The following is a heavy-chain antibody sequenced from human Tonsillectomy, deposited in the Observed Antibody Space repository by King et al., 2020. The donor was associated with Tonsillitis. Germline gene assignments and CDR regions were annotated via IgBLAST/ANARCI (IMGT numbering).Heavy chain of an antibody. J-gene: IGHJ5*02. CDR3: ATPDGTGNWFDP. CDR2: IYYTGDT. CDR1: GGSISSSNYY. Sequence: LQLQESGPGLVKPSETLSLTCTVSGGSISSSNYYWGWIRQQSPGKGLEWIGSIYYTGDTYYNPSLKSRVTISVDTSKNQFSLKLTSVTAADTAVYYCATPDGTGNWFDPWGQGTLVTVSS. D-gene: IGHD3-10*01. V-gene: IGHV4-39*01.